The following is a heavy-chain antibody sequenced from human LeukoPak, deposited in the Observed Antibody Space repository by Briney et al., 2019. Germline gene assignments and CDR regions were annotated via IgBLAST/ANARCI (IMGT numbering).Heavy chain of an antibody. CDR2: IYYSGST. J-gene: IGHJ5*02. CDR3: ARDSSSSVFDP. Sequence: SETLSLTCTVSGGSVSSGSYYWSRIRQPPGKGLEWIGCIYYSGSTNYNPSLKSRVTISVDTSKNQFSLKLSSVTAADTAVYYCARDSSSSVFDPWGQGTLVTVSS. V-gene: IGHV4-61*01. CDR1: GGSVSSGSYY. D-gene: IGHD6-13*01.